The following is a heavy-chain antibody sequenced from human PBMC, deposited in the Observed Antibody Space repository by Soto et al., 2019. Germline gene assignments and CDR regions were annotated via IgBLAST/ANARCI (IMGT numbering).Heavy chain of an antibody. CDR3: ARGPQLRFLDPWWSDP. Sequence: SVKVSCKASGGTFSSYAISWVRQAPGQGLEWMGGIIPTFGTANYAQKFQGRVTITADESTSTAYMELSRLRSEDTAVYYCARGPQLRFLDPWWSDPWGQGTLVTVSS. V-gene: IGHV1-69*13. CDR1: GGTFSSYA. CDR2: IIPTFGTA. J-gene: IGHJ5*02. D-gene: IGHD3-3*01.